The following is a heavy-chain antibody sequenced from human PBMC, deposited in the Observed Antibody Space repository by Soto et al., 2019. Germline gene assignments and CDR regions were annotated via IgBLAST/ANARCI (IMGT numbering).Heavy chain of an antibody. D-gene: IGHD5-18*01. CDR1: GFTFSNAW. Sequence: GGSLRLSCAASGFTFSNAWINWVRQAPGKGLEWVSYISSSSSTIYYADSVKGRFTISRDNAKNSLYLQMNSLRDEDTAVYYCARDSVRGYSYGLGYWGQGTLVTVSS. V-gene: IGHV3-48*02. CDR2: ISSSSSTI. J-gene: IGHJ4*02. CDR3: ARDSVRGYSYGLGY.